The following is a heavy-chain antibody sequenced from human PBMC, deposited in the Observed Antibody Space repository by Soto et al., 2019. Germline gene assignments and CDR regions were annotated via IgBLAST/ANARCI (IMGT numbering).Heavy chain of an antibody. J-gene: IGHJ4*02. CDR1: GGSIASPNW. D-gene: IGHD3-16*01. CDR3: ASLGGITFAFDY. Sequence: SETLSLTCTVSGGSIASPNWWCWFRQSPGRGVEWFGGIYHSGGTNYNPSLKSRLTISVDKSSTQSYLPLSSVPAADTAVLYFASLGGITFAFDYWARGTLVTVSS. CDR2: IYHSGGT. V-gene: IGHV4-4*02.